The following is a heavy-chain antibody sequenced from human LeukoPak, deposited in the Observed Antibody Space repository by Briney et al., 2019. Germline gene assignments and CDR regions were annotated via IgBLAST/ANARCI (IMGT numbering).Heavy chain of an antibody. CDR1: GYTFTSYD. CDR3: ARSPVGVRKKHDF. Sequence: GASVKVSCKASGYTFTSYDINWVRQATGQGLEWRGWMNPTSGHTGYAQNFQGRVTLTRDTSISTAYMELNSLTSEDTAVYYCARSPVGVRKKHDFWGQGTLVIVSS. J-gene: IGHJ4*02. D-gene: IGHD3-10*01. V-gene: IGHV1-8*01. CDR2: MNPTSGHT.